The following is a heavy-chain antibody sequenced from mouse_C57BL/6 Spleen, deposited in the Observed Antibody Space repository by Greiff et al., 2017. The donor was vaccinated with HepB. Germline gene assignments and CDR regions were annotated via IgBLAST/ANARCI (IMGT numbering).Heavy chain of an antibody. Sequence: QVQLQQPGAELVRPGSSVKLSCKASGYTFTSYWMDWVKQRPGQGLEWIGNIYPSDSETHYNQKFKDKATLTVDKSSSTAYMQLSSLTSEDSAVYYCARRGGYYYGSSYVPLDYWGQGTTLTVSS. D-gene: IGHD1-1*01. CDR1: GYTFTSYW. V-gene: IGHV1-61*01. J-gene: IGHJ2*01. CDR2: IYPSDSET. CDR3: ARRGGYYYGSSYVPLDY.